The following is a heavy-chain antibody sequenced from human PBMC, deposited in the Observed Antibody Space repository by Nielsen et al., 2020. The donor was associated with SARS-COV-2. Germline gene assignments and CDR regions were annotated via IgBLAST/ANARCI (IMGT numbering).Heavy chain of an antibody. V-gene: IGHV3-30*04. J-gene: IGHJ4*02. CDR3: ARQEGR. Sequence: GESLKISCAASGFTFSSYDMHWVRQAPGKGLEWVAVISYDGSNKYYADSVKGRFTISRDNSKNTLYLQMNSLRAEDTAVYYCARQEGRWGQGTLVTVSS. CDR2: ISYDGSNK. CDR1: GFTFSSYD.